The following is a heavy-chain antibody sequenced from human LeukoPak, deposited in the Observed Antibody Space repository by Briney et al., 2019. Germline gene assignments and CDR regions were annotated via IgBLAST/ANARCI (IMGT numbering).Heavy chain of an antibody. CDR2: IYYSGST. CDR1: CGSISSSSYY. J-gene: IGHJ5*02. Sequence: SETLSLTCTVSCGSISSSSYYWGWIRQPPGKGLEWIGSIYYSGSTYYNPSLKSRLTISVDTSKTQFSLKLSSVTAADTAVYYCARHLYDILTGYYIGGSWFDPWGQGTLVTVSS. V-gene: IGHV4-39*01. D-gene: IGHD3-9*01. CDR3: ARHLYDILTGYYIGGSWFDP.